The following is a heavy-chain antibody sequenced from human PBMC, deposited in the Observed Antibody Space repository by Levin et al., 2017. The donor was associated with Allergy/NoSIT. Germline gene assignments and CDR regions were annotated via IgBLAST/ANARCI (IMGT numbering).Heavy chain of an antibody. J-gene: IGHJ4*02. V-gene: IGHV1-46*01. D-gene: IGHD6-19*01. Sequence: GGSLRLSCKASGYTFSTYYMHWVRQAPGQGLEWMGIINSSGGSTSYAQKFQGRVTMTRDTSRTTVYMEVRSLRSEDTAVYYCARGGLRSSSWAGTPLDYWGQGTLVTVSS. CDR1: GYTFSTYY. CDR2: INSSGGST. CDR3: ARGGLRSSSWAGTPLDY.